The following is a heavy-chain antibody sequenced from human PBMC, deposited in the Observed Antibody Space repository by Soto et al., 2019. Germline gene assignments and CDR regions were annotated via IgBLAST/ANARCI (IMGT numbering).Heavy chain of an antibody. J-gene: IGHJ4*02. Sequence: GGSLRLSCAASGFTFNNYVMGWVRQETEKGLEWVSALSSSGGSKYYADSVKGRFAISRDNSKNTLYLQMNSLRAEDTAVYYCARQGRYWSGGICDGKDYSGQGPLVTVSS. D-gene: IGHD2-15*01. V-gene: IGHV3-23*01. CDR1: GFTFNNYV. CDR2: LSSSGGSK. CDR3: ARQGRYWSGGICDGKDY.